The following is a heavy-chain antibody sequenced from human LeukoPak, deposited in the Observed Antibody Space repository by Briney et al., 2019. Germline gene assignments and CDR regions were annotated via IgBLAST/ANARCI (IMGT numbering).Heavy chain of an antibody. V-gene: IGHV4-4*07. CDR3: AHGENSGSYSEN. D-gene: IGHD1-26*01. CDR2: IYSSGST. Sequence: PSETLSLTCTVSGASISNHYWSWIRQPAGEALEWIGRIYSSGSTDYNPSLKSPVAMSVDTSKSQFSLKLSSVTAADTAVYYCAHGENSGSYSENWGQGIPVIVSS. CDR1: GASISNHY. J-gene: IGHJ4*02.